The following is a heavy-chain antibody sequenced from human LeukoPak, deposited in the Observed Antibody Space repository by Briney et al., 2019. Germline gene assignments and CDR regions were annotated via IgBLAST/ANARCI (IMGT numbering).Heavy chain of an antibody. CDR2: IYYSGST. J-gene: IGHJ5*02. D-gene: IGHD3-3*01. Sequence: SETLSLTCAVYGGSFSGYYWSWVRQPPGKGLGWIGYIYYSGSTNYNPSLKSRVTISLGTSKNQFSLTLSSVAAADKAVYDCARGGTYYYFWSGYYAGGGWFDPWGQGSLVTVSS. CDR1: GGSFSGYY. CDR3: ARGGTYYYFWSGYYAGGGWFDP. V-gene: IGHV4-59*01.